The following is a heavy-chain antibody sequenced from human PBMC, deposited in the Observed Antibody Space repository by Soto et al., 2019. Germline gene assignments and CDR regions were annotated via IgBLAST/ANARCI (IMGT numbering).Heavy chain of an antibody. CDR3: ARETLRDAIDI. CDR2: IRANDESI. J-gene: IGHJ3*02. V-gene: IGHV3-48*03. CDR1: GFDFRSYE. Sequence: GGSLRLSCVASGFDFRSYEMNWVRQAPGKGLEWVSNIRANDESIYYADSVKGRVSVSRDNAKNSLSLEMNSLGVDDTAVYYCARETLRDAIDIWGQGTMVTVSS.